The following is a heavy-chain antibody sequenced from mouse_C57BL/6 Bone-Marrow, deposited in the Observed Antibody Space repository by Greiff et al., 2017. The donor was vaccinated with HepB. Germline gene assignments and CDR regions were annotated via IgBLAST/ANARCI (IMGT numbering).Heavy chain of an antibody. CDR1: GFTFSSYG. V-gene: IGHV5-6*01. Sequence: EVQLQESGGDLVKPGGSLKLSCAASGFTFSSYGMSWVRQTPDKRLEWVATISSGGSYTYYPDSVKGRFTISRDNAKNTQYLQMSSLKSEDTAMYYCARQRDDRYYFDYWGQGTTLTVSS. J-gene: IGHJ2*01. D-gene: IGHD3-3*01. CDR3: ARQRDDRYYFDY. CDR2: ISSGGSYT.